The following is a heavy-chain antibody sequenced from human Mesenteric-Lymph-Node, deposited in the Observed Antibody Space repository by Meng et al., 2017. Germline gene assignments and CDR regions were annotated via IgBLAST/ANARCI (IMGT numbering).Heavy chain of an antibody. D-gene: IGHD3-10*01. CDR1: GFTFSSYA. CDR3: AKKNDFRFGELLLDY. V-gene: IGHV3-23*01. Sequence: GGSLRLSCAASGFTFSSYAMSWVRQAPGKGLEWVSAISGSGGSTYYADSVKGRFTISRDNSKNTLYLQMNSLRAEDTAVYYCAKKNDFRFGELLLDYWGQGTLVTVSS. J-gene: IGHJ4*02. CDR2: ISGSGGST.